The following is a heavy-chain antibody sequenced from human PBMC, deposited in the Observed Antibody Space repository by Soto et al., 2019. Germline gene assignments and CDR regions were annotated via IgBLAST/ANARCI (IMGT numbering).Heavy chain of an antibody. D-gene: IGHD5-12*01. CDR1: GYTFTSYV. J-gene: IGHJ4*02. Sequence: QVLLVQSGAEVKKPGASVKVSCKASGYTFTSYVITWVRQAPGQGLECMGWISAYNGNTNYAQKLKGRVTMTTDTSTSPAYMELRSLRSDDTAVYYCARSYSGYDYLDYWGQGPLVTVSS. CDR2: ISAYNGNT. CDR3: ARSYSGYDYLDY. V-gene: IGHV1-18*01.